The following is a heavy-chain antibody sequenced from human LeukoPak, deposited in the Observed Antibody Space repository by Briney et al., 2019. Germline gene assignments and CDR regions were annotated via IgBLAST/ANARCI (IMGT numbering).Heavy chain of an antibody. V-gene: IGHV5-51*01. J-gene: IGHJ4*02. CDR2: THPGGSDT. D-gene: IGHD6-19*01. CDR3: ARQYSSGWYRHFDY. Sequence: GESLKISCRCSGYSFINYYIGWMRQMPGKGLEWMGVTHPGGSDTRYSPSFQGQVTISADKSTTTVYLQWSSLKASDSGMYYCARQYSSGWYRHFDYWGQGTLVTVSS. CDR1: GYSFINYY.